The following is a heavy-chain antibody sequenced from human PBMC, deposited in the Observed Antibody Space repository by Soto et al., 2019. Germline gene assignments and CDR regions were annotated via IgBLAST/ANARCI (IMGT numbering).Heavy chain of an antibody. CDR1: GGSVSSGSYY. J-gene: IGHJ6*02. D-gene: IGHD1-26*01. Sequence: QVQLQESGPGLVKPSETLSLTCTVSGGSVSSGSYYWSWIRQPPGKGLEWIGYIYYSGSTNYNPSLKSRVTISVDTSKNQFSLKLSSVTAADTAVYYCAREGIVGATSGMVVWGQGTTVTVSS. CDR3: AREGIVGATSGMVV. CDR2: IYYSGST. V-gene: IGHV4-61*01.